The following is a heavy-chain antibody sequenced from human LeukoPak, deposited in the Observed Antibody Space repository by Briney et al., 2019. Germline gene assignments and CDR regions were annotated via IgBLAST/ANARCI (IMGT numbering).Heavy chain of an antibody. CDR2: IYYSGST. V-gene: IGHV4-59*11. CDR1: GGSFSGHY. D-gene: IGHD3-22*01. CDR3: ARQNYYDSSGYFSGGAFFDH. Sequence: SETLSLTCAVSGGSFSGHYWNWIRQPPGKGLEGIGYIYYSGSTNYNPSLKSRVTISVDTSKNQFSLKLSSVTAADTAVYYCARQNYYDSSGYFSGGAFFDHWGQGTLVTVSS. J-gene: IGHJ4*02.